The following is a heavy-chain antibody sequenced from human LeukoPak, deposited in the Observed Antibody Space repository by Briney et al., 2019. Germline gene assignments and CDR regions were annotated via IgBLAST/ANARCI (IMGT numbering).Heavy chain of an antibody. D-gene: IGHD5-24*01. CDR2: ISAYNGNT. J-gene: IGHJ4*02. Sequence: ASVKVSCKASGYTFTSYGISWVRQAPGQGLEWMGWISAYNGNTNYAQKLQGRVTMTTDTSTSTAYMELRSLRSDDTAVYYCARAIDGYNPEVLRYWGQGTLVTVSS. CDR1: GYTFTSYG. CDR3: ARAIDGYNPEVLRY. V-gene: IGHV1-18*01.